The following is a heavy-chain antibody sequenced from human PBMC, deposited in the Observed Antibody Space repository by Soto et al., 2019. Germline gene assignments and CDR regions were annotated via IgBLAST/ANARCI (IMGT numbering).Heavy chain of an antibody. CDR2: IGGSGGST. CDR3: ANGRSSPRSPYYFDY. J-gene: IGHJ4*02. V-gene: IGHV3-23*01. CDR1: GFTFSSYA. Sequence: GWSLRLSCAASGFTFSSYAMSWVRQAPGKGLEWVSAIGGSGGSTYYADSVKGRFTISSENSKNTLYLQMNSLRAEETAEYYCANGRSSPRSPYYFDYWGQGTLVTVSS. D-gene: IGHD6-13*01.